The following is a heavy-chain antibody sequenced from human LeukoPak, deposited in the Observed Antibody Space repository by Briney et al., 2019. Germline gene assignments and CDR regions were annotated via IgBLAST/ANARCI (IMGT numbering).Heavy chain of an antibody. CDR1: GLTFSSYA. Sequence: GGSLRLSCAASGLTFSSYAMAWVRQAPGKGLEWVSTINGSGVSTYYGDSVKGRFTISRDNSKNTLYLQMNSLRAEDTAVYYCAKDLITMVRGVLTAWGQGTLVTVSS. J-gene: IGHJ5*02. V-gene: IGHV3-23*01. D-gene: IGHD3-10*01. CDR3: AKDLITMVRGVLTA. CDR2: INGSGVST.